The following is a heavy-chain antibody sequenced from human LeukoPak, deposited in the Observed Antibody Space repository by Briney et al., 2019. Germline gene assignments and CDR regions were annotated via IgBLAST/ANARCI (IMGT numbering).Heavy chain of an antibody. CDR3: ARAAAMAVYWYFDL. J-gene: IGHJ2*01. D-gene: IGHD5-18*01. CDR2: IYTSGST. Sequence: PSETLSLTCTVSGGSISSGSYYWSWIRQPAGKGLEWIGRIYTSGSTNYNPSLKSRVTISVDTSKNQFSLKLSSVTAADTAVYYCARAAAMAVYWYFDLWGRGTLVTVSS. CDR1: GGSISSGSYY. V-gene: IGHV4-61*02.